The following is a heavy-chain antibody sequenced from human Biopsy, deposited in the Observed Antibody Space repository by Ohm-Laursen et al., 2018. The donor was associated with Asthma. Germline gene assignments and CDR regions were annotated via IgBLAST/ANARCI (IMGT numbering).Heavy chain of an antibody. J-gene: IGHJ4*02. CDR3: ARDLHPTNHLGELSEGFDY. CDR2: ISYDSSNK. D-gene: IGHD3-16*02. CDR1: GFTFSSYA. Sequence: SLRLSCAASGFTFSSYAMHWVRQAPGKGLEWVAVISYDSSNKYYADSLKGRFTISRDNSKNTLYLQMNSLRAEDTAVYYCARDLHPTNHLGELSEGFDYWGQGTLVAVSS. V-gene: IGHV3-30-3*01.